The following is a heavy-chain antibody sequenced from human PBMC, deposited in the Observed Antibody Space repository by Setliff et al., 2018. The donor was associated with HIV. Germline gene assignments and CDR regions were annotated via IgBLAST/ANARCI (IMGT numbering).Heavy chain of an antibody. CDR3: AVRRYYDSTGYYDY. CDR1: GGSMTSSNYY. CDR2: IYHRGST. J-gene: IGHJ4*02. Sequence: PSETLSLTCTVSGGSMTSSNYYWGWIRQSTGKGLEWIGEIYHRGSTNYNPSLKSRVTISVDKSKNQFSLKLTSVTAADTAVYYCAVRRYYDSTGYYDYWGQGTLVTVSS. D-gene: IGHD3-22*01. V-gene: IGHV4-39*07.